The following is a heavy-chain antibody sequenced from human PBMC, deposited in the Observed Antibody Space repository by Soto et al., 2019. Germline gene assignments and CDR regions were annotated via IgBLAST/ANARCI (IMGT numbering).Heavy chain of an antibody. J-gene: IGHJ6*02. CDR2: FDPEDGET. V-gene: IGHV1-24*01. D-gene: IGHD4-17*01. Sequence: ASVKVCCKVSGYTLTELSMHWVRQAPGKGLEWMGGFDPEDGETIYAQKFQGRVTMTEDTSTDTAYMELSSLRSEDTAVYYCATGYGGNAHYYYYYGMDVWGQGTTVTVSS. CDR1: GYTLTELS. CDR3: ATGYGGNAHYYYYYGMDV.